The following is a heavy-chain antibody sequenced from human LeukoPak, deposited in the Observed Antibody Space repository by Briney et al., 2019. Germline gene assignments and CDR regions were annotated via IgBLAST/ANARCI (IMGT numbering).Heavy chain of an antibody. CDR2: INGSGGRT. Sequence: GGPLRLSCAASGFTFDDYAMHWVRQAPGKGLEWVSGINGSGGRTYYAVSVKGRFTISRDNSKNTLYLQMNSLRAEDTAIYYCAKDPFFDYWGQGTLVTVSS. V-gene: IGHV3-23*01. CDR3: AKDPFFDY. CDR1: GFTFDDYA. J-gene: IGHJ4*02.